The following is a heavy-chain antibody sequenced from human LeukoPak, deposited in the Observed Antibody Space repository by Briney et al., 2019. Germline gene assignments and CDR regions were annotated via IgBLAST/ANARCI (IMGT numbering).Heavy chain of an antibody. CDR1: GFTFSNYA. CDR3: AKKGDIVVVPAALIDY. J-gene: IGHJ4*02. Sequence: PGGSLRLSCAASGFTFSNYAMSWVRQAPGKGLEWVSGTSGSGGSTYYADSVKGRFTISRDNSKNTLYLQMNGLRAEDTAVYYCAKKGDIVVVPAALIDYWGQGTLVTVSS. V-gene: IGHV3-23*01. D-gene: IGHD2-2*01. CDR2: TSGSGGST.